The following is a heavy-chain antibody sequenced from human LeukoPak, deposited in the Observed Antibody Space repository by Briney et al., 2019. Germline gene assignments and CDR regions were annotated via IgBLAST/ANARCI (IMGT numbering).Heavy chain of an antibody. D-gene: IGHD2-2*01. CDR2: INSDGSST. CDR1: GFIFSSYW. CDR3: ARRVVVPAAPYYFDY. J-gene: IGHJ4*02. Sequence: GGSLRLSCAASGFIFSSYWMHWVRQAPGKGLVWVSRINSDGSSTSYADSVKGRFTISRDNAKNTLYLQMNSLRAEDTAVYYCARRVVVPAAPYYFDYWGQGTLVTASS. V-gene: IGHV3-74*01.